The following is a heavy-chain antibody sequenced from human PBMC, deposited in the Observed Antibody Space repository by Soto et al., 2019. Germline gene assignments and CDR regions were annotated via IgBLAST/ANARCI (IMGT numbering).Heavy chain of an antibody. CDR3: ARGPDCISTSCYAEYFDY. D-gene: IGHD2-2*01. CDR1: GFTFSSYW. Sequence: GGSLRLSCAASGFTFSSYWMHWVRQAPGKGLVWVSRINSDGSSTSYADSVKGRFTISRDNAKNTLYLQMNSLRAEDTAVYYCARGPDCISTSCYAEYFDYWGQGTLVTVSS. CDR2: INSDGSST. J-gene: IGHJ4*02. V-gene: IGHV3-74*01.